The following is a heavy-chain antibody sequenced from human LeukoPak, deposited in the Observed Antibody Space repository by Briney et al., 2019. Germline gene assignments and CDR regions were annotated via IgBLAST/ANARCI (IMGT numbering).Heavy chain of an antibody. Sequence: GESLKISCQSFGDSFANYWIGWVRQMPGKGLEWMGIIYFADLTVKYSPPFQGQVTISADKSISTAYLQWSSLRASDTAMYYCARARNGDYMWDYWGQGTLVTVSS. J-gene: IGHJ4*02. CDR1: GDSFANYW. CDR2: IYFADLTV. CDR3: ARARNGDYMWDY. D-gene: IGHD4-17*01. V-gene: IGHV5-51*01.